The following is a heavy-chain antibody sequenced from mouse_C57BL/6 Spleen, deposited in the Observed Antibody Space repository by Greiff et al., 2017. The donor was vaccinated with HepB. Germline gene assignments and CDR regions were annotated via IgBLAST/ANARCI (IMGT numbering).Heavy chain of an antibody. CDR3: ARDYGKEDAMDY. CDR2: INPNNGGT. CDR1: GYTFTDYN. J-gene: IGHJ4*01. Sequence: VQLQQSGPELVKPGASVKMSCKASGYTFTDYNMHWVKQSHGKSLEWIGYINPNNGGTSYNQKFKGKATLTVNKSSSTAYMELRSLTSEESAVYYCARDYGKEDAMDYWGQGTSVTVSS. V-gene: IGHV1-22*01. D-gene: IGHD2-1*01.